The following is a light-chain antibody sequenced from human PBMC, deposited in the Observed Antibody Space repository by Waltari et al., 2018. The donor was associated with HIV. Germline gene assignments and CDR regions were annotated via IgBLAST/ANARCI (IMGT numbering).Light chain of an antibody. CDR2: EVS. J-gene: IGLJ3*02. CDR3: GSYTSSSTWV. V-gene: IGLV2-18*02. Sequence: QSALTQPPSVSGSPGQSVTISCTGPSSDVGSYNRVSWYLQPPGTAPKPIVYEVSNRPAGVPDRFSGSKAGNTASLTISGLQAEDEADYYCGSYTSSSTWVFGGGTKLTVL. CDR1: SSDVGSYNR.